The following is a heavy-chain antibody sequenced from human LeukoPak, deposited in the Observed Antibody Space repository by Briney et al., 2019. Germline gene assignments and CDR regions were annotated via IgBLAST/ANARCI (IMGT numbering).Heavy chain of an antibody. J-gene: IGHJ5*02. Sequence: GGSLRLSCVASGFTFSSYWMHWVRQAPGKGLVWVSRIYSDGRRTNYADSVKGRFTISRDNAKNTLYLQMNSLRAEDTAVYYCAKAPGGDNWFDPWGQGTLVTVSS. D-gene: IGHD1-26*01. CDR1: GFTFSSYW. CDR3: AKAPGGDNWFDP. CDR2: IYSDGRRT. V-gene: IGHV3-74*01.